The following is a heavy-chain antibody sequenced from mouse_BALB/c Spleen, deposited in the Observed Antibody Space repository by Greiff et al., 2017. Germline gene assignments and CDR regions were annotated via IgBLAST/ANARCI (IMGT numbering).Heavy chain of an antibody. CDR1: GFTFSSYA. J-gene: IGHJ2*01. V-gene: IGHV5-6-5*01. CDR2: ISSGGST. D-gene: IGHD1-1*01. Sequence: EVQLVESGGGLVKPGGSLKLSCAASGFTFSSYAMSWVRQTPEKRLEWVASISSGGSTYYPDSVKGRFTISRDNARNILYLQMSSLRSEDTAMYYCARASYYGSSHYFDYWGQGTTLTVSS. CDR3: ARASYYGSSHYFDY.